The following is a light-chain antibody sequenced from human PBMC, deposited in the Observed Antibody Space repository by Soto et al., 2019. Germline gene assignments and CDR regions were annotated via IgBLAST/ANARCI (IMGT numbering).Light chain of an antibody. Sequence: EIVMTQSPATLSVSPGERATLSCRASQSVSSNLAWYQQKPGQAPRLLIYGASTRATGIPARFSRSGSGTEFTLTISILQSEDFAVYYCQQYNNWPLTFGGGTKVEIK. J-gene: IGKJ4*01. V-gene: IGKV3D-15*01. CDR1: QSVSSN. CDR3: QQYNNWPLT. CDR2: GAS.